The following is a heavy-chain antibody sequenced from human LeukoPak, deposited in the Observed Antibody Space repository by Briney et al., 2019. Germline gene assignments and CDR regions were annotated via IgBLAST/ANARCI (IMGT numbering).Heavy chain of an antibody. J-gene: IGHJ4*02. V-gene: IGHV1-2*02. D-gene: IGHD3-22*01. CDR2: INPNSGGT. Sequence: GASVKVSCKASGYTFTSYGISWVRQAPGQGLEWMGWINPNSGGTNYAQKFQGRVTMTRDTSISTAYMELSRLRSDDTAVYYCARYYYDSSSSAPYFDYWGQGTLVTVSS. CDR1: GYTFTSYG. CDR3: ARYYYDSSSSAPYFDY.